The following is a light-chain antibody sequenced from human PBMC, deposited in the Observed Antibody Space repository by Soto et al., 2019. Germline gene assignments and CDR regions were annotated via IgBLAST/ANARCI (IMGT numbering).Light chain of an antibody. V-gene: IGLV8-61*01. J-gene: IGLJ3*02. CDR1: SGSVSTTYY. Sequence: QTVVTQEPSFSVSPGRTVTLTCGLSSGSVSTTYYPSWYQQTPGQAPRTLIYSTKTRSSGVPDRFSGSIPGNKAALTITGAQADDESDYYCVLYMGSGIWVFGGGTKLTVL. CDR2: STK. CDR3: VLYMGSGIWV.